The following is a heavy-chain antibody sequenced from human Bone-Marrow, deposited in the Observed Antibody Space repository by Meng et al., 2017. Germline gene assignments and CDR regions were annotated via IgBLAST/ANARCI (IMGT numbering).Heavy chain of an antibody. CDR3: ARGRYSGSYDY. J-gene: IGHJ4*02. CDR1: GGTFRSYA. V-gene: IGHV1-69*01. Sequence: QVLRWQSGAEVKKPGSSVKVSGKASGGTFRSYAISGVRQAPGQGLEGMGGIIPIFGTANYAQKFQGRVTITADESTSTAYMELSSLRSEDTAVYYCARGRYSGSYDYWGQGTLVTVSS. D-gene: IGHD1-26*01. CDR2: IIPIFGTA.